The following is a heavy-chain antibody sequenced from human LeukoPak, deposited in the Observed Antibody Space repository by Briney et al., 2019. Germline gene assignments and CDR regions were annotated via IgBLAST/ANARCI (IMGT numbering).Heavy chain of an antibody. D-gene: IGHD3-16*01. V-gene: IGHV4-34*01. J-gene: IGHJ4*02. CDR3: ARGFGSAGSRYFDY. CDR1: GGSFSGYY. Sequence: TSETLSLTCAVYGGSFSGYYWSWIRQPPGKGLEWIGEINHSGSTNYNPSLKSRVTISVDTSKNQFSLKLSSVTAADTAVYYCARGFGSAGSRYFDYWGQGTLVTVSS. CDR2: INHSGST.